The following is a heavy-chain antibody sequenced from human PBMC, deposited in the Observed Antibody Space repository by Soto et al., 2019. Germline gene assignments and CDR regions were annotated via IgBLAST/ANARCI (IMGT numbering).Heavy chain of an antibody. D-gene: IGHD3-10*01. CDR1: GFTFDNYG. J-gene: IGHJ4*02. V-gene: IGHV3-30*18. CDR2: ISFDGRNT. CDR3: LKQSGPGRYYKVGSGGHFEL. Sequence: QVKLVESGGGVVQPGTSLRLSCDASGFTFDNYGMHWVRQAPGKGLEWVIGISFDGRNTDYADSVKGRFTISRDNSKNTVYLQMPSLRAEDTSVYYCLKQSGPGRYYKVGSGGHFELWGKGTLVTVSS.